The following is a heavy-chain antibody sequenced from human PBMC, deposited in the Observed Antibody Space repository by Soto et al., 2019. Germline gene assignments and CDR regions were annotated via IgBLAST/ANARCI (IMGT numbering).Heavy chain of an antibody. CDR2: IKQDGSEK. CDR1: GFTFSSYW. V-gene: IGHV3-7*05. D-gene: IGHD3-10*01. CDR3: AREVNHPSSLDV. Sequence: GGSLRLSCAASGFTFSSYWMSWVRQAPGKGLEWVANIKQDGSEKYYVDSVKGRFTISRDNAKNSLYLQRNSLGAEDTAVYYCAREVNHPSSLDVWGQGTTVTVSS. J-gene: IGHJ6*02.